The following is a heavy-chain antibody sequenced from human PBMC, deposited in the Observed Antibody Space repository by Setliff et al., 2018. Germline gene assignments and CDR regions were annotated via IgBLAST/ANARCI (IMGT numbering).Heavy chain of an antibody. J-gene: IGHJ5*02. V-gene: IGHV4-39*07. D-gene: IGHD3-22*01. CDR2: VYYSGTT. Sequence: PSETLSLTCTVSVDSISSSTYYWGWIRQPPGKGLEWIGSVYYSGTTKYNPSLGSRVTISVDASKNQFSLKLTSVTAADTAIYYCARDTSSDWAAWFDPWSQGILVTVSS. CDR3: ARDTSSDWAAWFDP. CDR1: VDSISSSTYY.